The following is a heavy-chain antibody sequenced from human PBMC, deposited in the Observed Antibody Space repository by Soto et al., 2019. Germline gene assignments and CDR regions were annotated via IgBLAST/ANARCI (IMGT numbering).Heavy chain of an antibody. D-gene: IGHD3-3*02. V-gene: IGHV3-74*03. CDR2: IKGDGSDI. Sequence: GGSLRLSCAASGFAFSSYWMHWVRQAPGKGLVWVSRIKGDGSDIAYAGSVKGRFTISRDNAKNTLYLQMDNLRADDTAVYYCTRHFRDYWGLGTLVTVSS. CDR3: TRHFRDY. J-gene: IGHJ4*02. CDR1: GFAFSSYW.